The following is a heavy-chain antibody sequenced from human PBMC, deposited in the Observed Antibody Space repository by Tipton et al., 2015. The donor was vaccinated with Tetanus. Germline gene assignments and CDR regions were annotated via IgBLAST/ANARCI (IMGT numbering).Heavy chain of an antibody. CDR3: ARRGCRGGSCYISPNYGMDV. Sequence: GSLRLSCAASGFTFSTFVMAWVRQAPGKGLEWVSTIIAGGGTTHYADSVKGRFTISRDNSKNTVVLHVTSLRGEDTAVYYCARRGCRGGSCYISPNYGMDVWGQGTTVTVSS. CDR1: GFTFSTFV. J-gene: IGHJ6*02. V-gene: IGHV3-23*01. CDR2: IIAGGGTT. D-gene: IGHD2-15*01.